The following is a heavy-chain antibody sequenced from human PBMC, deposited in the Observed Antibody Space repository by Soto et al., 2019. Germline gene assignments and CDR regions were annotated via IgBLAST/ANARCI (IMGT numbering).Heavy chain of an antibody. J-gene: IGHJ3*02. Sequence: GASVKVSCKASGGTFSSYAISWVRQAPGQGLEWMGGIIPIFGTANYAQKFQGRVTITADESTSTAYMELNSLRSEDTAVYYCARGGFTIIEKSLGAFDIWGKGKMDTVPS. CDR2: IIPIFGTA. D-gene: IGHD3-22*01. CDR3: ARGGFTIIEKSLGAFDI. CDR1: GGTFSSYA. V-gene: IGHV1-69*13.